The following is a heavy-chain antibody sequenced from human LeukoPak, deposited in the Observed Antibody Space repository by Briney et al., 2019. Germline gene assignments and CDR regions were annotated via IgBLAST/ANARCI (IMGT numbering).Heavy chain of an antibody. Sequence: SETLSLTCTVSGGSINNYYWSWIRQPPGKGLEWIGYIQYGGRTYYSPSLKSRVTISMDLSKIQFSLKMSSVTAADTAVYYCAIDFFGDFDHWGQGILVTVSS. CDR3: AIDFFGDFDH. V-gene: IGHV4-59*01. CDR2: IQYGGRT. J-gene: IGHJ4*02. D-gene: IGHD2/OR15-2a*01. CDR1: GGSINNYY.